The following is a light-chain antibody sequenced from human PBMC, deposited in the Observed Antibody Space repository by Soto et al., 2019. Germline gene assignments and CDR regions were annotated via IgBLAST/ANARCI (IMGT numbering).Light chain of an antibody. CDR3: QQYNSYPLT. CDR1: QSISSW. CDR2: KAS. J-gene: IGKJ4*01. Sequence: DIQMTQSPSTLSASVGDRVTVACRASQSISSWLAWYQQKPGKAPKLLIYKASSLESGVPSRFSGSGSGTEFTLTISSLQPDDFATYYCQQYNSYPLTFGGGTKVEIK. V-gene: IGKV1-5*03.